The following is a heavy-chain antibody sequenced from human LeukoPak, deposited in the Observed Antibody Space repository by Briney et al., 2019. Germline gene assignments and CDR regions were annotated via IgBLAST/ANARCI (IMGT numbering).Heavy chain of an antibody. D-gene: IGHD1-26*01. V-gene: IGHV4-59*08. CDR3: ARHSGSSPHYFDY. J-gene: IGHJ4*02. Sequence: SETLSLTCTVSGGSISSYYWSWLRQLPGKGLEWLGFIYYSGSTHYKSSLKSRVTISVDTSKNQFSLRLTSVTAADTAVYYCARHSGSSPHYFDYWDQGTLVTVSS. CDR2: IYYSGST. CDR1: GGSISSYY.